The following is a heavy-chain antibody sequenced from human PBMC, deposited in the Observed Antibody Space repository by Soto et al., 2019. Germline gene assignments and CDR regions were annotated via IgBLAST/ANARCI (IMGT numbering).Heavy chain of an antibody. Sequence: SATLSLTCTVSGTSISSYYWSWIRQPPGKGLEWIANIHYSGTTNYNPSLASRVTLSVDTSKNQFSLKMTSVTAADRAMYFCARYNSYAIDYWGRGTLVTVS. CDR3: ARYNSYAIDY. V-gene: IGHV4-59*01. CDR1: GTSISSYY. J-gene: IGHJ4*02. CDR2: IHYSGTT. D-gene: IGHD2-8*01.